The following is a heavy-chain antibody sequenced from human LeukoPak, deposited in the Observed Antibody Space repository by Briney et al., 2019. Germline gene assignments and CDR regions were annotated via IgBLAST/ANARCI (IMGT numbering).Heavy chain of an antibody. CDR3: AKDGGSYSANYGGAAESDN. J-gene: IGHJ4*02. CDR2: IKEDGSEK. D-gene: IGHD1-26*01. Sequence: GGSLRLSCAASGFTFSSYWMSWVRQAPGKGLEWVANIKEDGSEKYYVESVKGRFTISRDNAKNTLYLQMTSLRAEDTAVYYCAKDGGSYSANYGGAAESDNWGQGTLVTVSS. V-gene: IGHV3-7*03. CDR1: GFTFSSYW.